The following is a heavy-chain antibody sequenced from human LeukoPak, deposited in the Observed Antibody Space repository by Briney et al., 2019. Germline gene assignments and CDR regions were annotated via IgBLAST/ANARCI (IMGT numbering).Heavy chain of an antibody. CDR2: ISYDGSNK. CDR3: ARQYCSSTSCNGAFDI. Sequence: GRSLRLSCAASGFTFSSYGMHWVRQAPGKGLEWVAVISYDGSNKYYADSVKGRFTISRDNSKNTLYFQMNSLRAEDTAVYYCARQYCSSTSCNGAFDIWGQGTMVTVSS. V-gene: IGHV3-30*03. J-gene: IGHJ3*02. D-gene: IGHD2-2*01. CDR1: GFTFSSYG.